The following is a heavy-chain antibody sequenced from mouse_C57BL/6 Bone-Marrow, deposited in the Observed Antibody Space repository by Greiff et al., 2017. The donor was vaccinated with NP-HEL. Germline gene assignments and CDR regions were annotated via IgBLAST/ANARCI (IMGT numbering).Heavy chain of an antibody. V-gene: IGHV1-55*01. CDR3: ARSDLFITTVVDY. J-gene: IGHJ2*01. Sequence: QVQLQQPGAELVKPGASVKMSCKASGYTFTSYWITWVKQRPGQGLAWIGDIYPGSGSTNYNEKFKSKATLTVDTSSSTAYMQLSSLTSEDSAVYYCARSDLFITTVVDYWGQGTTLTVSS. CDR2: IYPGSGST. CDR1: GYTFTSYW. D-gene: IGHD1-1*01.